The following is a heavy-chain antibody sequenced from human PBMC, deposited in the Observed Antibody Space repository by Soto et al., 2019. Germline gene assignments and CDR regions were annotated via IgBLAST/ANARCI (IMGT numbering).Heavy chain of an antibody. V-gene: IGHV4-31*03. Sequence: SETLSLTCTVSGGSISSGGNYWSWIRQHKGKGLEWIGYIYYSGSTYYNPSLKSRVTISVDTSKNQFSLKLSSVTAADTAVYYCASQTYGSGSYWGQGTLVTVSS. D-gene: IGHD3-10*01. CDR1: GGSISSGGNY. J-gene: IGHJ4*02. CDR3: ASQTYGSGSY. CDR2: IYYSGST.